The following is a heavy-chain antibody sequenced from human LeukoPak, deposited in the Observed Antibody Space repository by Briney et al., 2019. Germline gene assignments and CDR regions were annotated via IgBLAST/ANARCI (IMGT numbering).Heavy chain of an antibody. V-gene: IGHV3-30*03. D-gene: IGHD5-12*01. CDR3: ARAAGYSYGSRFDS. CDR1: GFTFSSYG. CDR2: ISTDSSHR. J-gene: IGHJ4*02. Sequence: GGSLRLSCAASGFTFSSYGMHWVRQAPGKGLEWVALISTDSSHRYYGDFVKGRFTVSRDNSKDNMFLQMDSLRVEDTAVYYCARAAGYSYGSRFDSWGQGILVIVSS.